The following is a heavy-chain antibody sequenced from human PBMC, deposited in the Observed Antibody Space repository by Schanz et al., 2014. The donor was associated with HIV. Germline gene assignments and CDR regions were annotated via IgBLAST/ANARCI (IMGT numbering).Heavy chain of an antibody. V-gene: IGHV3-23*04. CDR3: AKDTTAAGRGYFQH. CDR2: INWNGDTT. CDR1: GFTFSDFW. Sequence: EVHLVESGGGMVQPGGSLRLSCSGFGFTFSDFWMTWVRQAPGKGLEWVAVINWNGDTTYYADSVKGRFTISRDNSKNTLYLQMNSLRAEDTAVYYCAKDTTAAGRGYFQHWGQGTLVTVSS. J-gene: IGHJ1*01. D-gene: IGHD6-13*01.